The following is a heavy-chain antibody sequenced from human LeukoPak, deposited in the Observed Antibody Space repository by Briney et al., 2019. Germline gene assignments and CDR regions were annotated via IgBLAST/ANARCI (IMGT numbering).Heavy chain of an antibody. J-gene: IGHJ4*02. V-gene: IGHV3-48*04. CDR2: ISSSSSI. CDR3: AKEAYYYDSSGYSRYYFDY. Sequence: GGSLRLSCAASGFTFSSYSMNWVRQAPGKGLEWVSYISSSSSIKYADSVKGRFTISRDNAKKSLNLQMNSLRAEDTAVDYCAKEAYYYDSSGYSRYYFDYWGQGTLVTVSS. CDR1: GFTFSSYS. D-gene: IGHD3-22*01.